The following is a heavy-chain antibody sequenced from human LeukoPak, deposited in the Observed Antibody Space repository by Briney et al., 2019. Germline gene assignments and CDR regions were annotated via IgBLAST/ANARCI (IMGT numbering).Heavy chain of an antibody. D-gene: IGHD5-18*01. V-gene: IGHV3-30*02. CDR2: IRYDGSNK. Sequence: PGGSLRLSCAASGFTFSSYGMHWVRQAPGKGLEWVAFIRYDGSNKYYADSVKGRFTISRDNSKNTLYLQMNSLRAEDTAVYYCAKDNRYGYFYFDYWGQGTLVTVSS. CDR3: AKDNRYGYFYFDY. CDR1: GFTFSSYG. J-gene: IGHJ4*02.